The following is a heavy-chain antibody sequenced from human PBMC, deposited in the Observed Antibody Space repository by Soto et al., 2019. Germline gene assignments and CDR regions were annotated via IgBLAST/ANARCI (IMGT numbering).Heavy chain of an antibody. CDR1: GDSLNSGAFY. D-gene: IGHD2-15*01. CDR2: IYHTGST. CDR3: ARSWGGDGYSH. Sequence: SETLSLTCNVSGDSLNSGAFYLTLIRQSPGRGLEWIGHIYHTGSTNYNPSLRSRLTISLDTSKSHFSLTLRSVNAVDTGVYYCARSWGGDGYSHWGQGTLVTVSS. V-gene: IGHV4-61*03. J-gene: IGHJ4*02.